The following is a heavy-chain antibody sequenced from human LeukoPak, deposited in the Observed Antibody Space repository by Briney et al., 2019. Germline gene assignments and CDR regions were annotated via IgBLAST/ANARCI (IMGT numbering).Heavy chain of an antibody. CDR1: GVSISNYF. J-gene: IGHJ5*02. Sequence: TSETLSLTCNVFGVSISNYFRSWLRQPAGKGLEWIGRFYASGTTYYNPSLRSRVTLSMDTSKNHFSLKLTSVTAADTAVYYCARTHCGGGSCDTFDPWGQGTLVTVSS. D-gene: IGHD2-21*01. CDR3: ARTHCGGGSCDTFDP. V-gene: IGHV4-4*07. CDR2: FYASGTT.